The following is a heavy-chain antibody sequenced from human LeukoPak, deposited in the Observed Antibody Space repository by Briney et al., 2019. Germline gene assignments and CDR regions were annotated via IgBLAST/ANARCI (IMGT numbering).Heavy chain of an antibody. CDR2: IYHSGST. CDR1: GYSISSGYY. Sequence: SETLSLTCTVSGYSISSGYYWGWIRQPPGKGLEWIGSIYHSGSTYYNPSLKSRVTISVDTSKNQFSLKLSSVTAADTAVYYCASRLFMTIGNSAFDIWGQGTMVTVSS. CDR3: ASRLFMTIGNSAFDI. J-gene: IGHJ3*02. V-gene: IGHV4-38-2*02. D-gene: IGHD1/OR15-1a*01.